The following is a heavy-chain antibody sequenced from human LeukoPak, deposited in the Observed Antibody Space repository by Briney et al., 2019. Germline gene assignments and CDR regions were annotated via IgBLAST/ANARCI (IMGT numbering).Heavy chain of an antibody. Sequence: GGSLRLSCAASGFIFSNYGMHWVRQAPGKRLEWVAVVWNDGSETFHADSVKGRFRIARDNSKNTLYLQMNSLRAEDTAVYFCARDMGRAWYGPPDYWGQGTLFTVSS. CDR2: VWNDGSET. D-gene: IGHD6-13*01. CDR1: GFIFSNYG. J-gene: IGHJ4*02. CDR3: ARDMGRAWYGPPDY. V-gene: IGHV3-33*01.